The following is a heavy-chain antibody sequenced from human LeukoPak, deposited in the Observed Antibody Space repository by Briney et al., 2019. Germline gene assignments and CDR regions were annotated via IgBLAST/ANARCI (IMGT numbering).Heavy chain of an antibody. D-gene: IGHD6-19*01. CDR1: GFTFSSYA. Sequence: GGSLRLSCAASGFTFSSYAMSWVRQAPGKGLEWVSAISGSGGSTYYADFVKGWFTISRDNSKNTLDLQMNSLRAEDTDVYYCAKGVTGVAGRHYFDYWGQGTLVTVSS. CDR3: AKGVTGVAGRHYFDY. V-gene: IGHV3-23*01. J-gene: IGHJ4*02. CDR2: ISGSGGST.